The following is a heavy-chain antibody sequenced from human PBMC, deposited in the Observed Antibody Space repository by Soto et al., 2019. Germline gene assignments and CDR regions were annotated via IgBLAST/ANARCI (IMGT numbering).Heavy chain of an antibody. CDR2: IIPIFGTA. Sequence: SVKVSCKASGGTFSSYAISWVRQAPGQGLEWMGGIIPIFGTANYAQKFQGRVTITADESTSTAYMELSSLRSEDTAVYYCASSSIAARPYYYYYGMDVWGQGTTVTVSS. V-gene: IGHV1-69*13. CDR3: ASSSIAARPYYYYYGMDV. J-gene: IGHJ6*02. CDR1: GGTFSSYA. D-gene: IGHD6-6*01.